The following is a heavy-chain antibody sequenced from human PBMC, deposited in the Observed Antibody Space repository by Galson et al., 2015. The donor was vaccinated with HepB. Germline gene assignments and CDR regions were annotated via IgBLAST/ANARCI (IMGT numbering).Heavy chain of an antibody. CDR2: INPNSGGT. D-gene: IGHD3-16*01. J-gene: IGHJ5*02. CDR3: GRQKESGSYGWFDP. CDR1: GYTFTGYY. Sequence: SVKVSCKASGYTFTGYYMHWVRQAPGQGLEWMGQINPNSGGTNYAQKFQGRVTMTRDTSISTAYMELSRLRSDDTAVYYCGRQKESGSYGWFDPWGQGTLVTVSS. V-gene: IGHV1-2*06.